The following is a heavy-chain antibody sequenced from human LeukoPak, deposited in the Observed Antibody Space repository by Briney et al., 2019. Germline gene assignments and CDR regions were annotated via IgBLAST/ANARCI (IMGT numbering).Heavy chain of an antibody. J-gene: IGHJ4*02. CDR2: ISGSGGST. CDR1: GFTFSSYA. V-gene: IGHV3-23*01. CDR3: AKPGRYYYDSPFDY. Sequence: GGSLRLSCAASGFTFSSYAMSWVRQAPGKGLGWVSAISGSGGSTYYADSVKGRFTISRDNSKNTQYLQMNSLRAEDTAVYYCAKPGRYYYDSPFDYWGQGTLVTVSS. D-gene: IGHD3-22*01.